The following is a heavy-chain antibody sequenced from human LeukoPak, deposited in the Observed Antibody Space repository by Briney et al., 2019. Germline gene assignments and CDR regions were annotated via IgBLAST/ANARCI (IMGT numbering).Heavy chain of an antibody. D-gene: IGHD6-19*01. Sequence: SETLSLTCTVSGGSISSGDYFWSWVRQPPGKGLGWIGHIYRTGSTYDNPSLKSRLSISVDTSKNQISLKLTSVTAADTAVYYCARPRYSSGWDYWGQGTLVTVSS. V-gene: IGHV4-30-4*01. CDR1: GGSISSGDYF. J-gene: IGHJ4*02. CDR3: ARPRYSSGWDY. CDR2: IYRTGST.